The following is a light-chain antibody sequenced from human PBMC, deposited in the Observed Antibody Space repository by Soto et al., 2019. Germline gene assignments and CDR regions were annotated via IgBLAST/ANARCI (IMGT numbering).Light chain of an antibody. CDR1: SGHSSYI. Sequence: QSVLTQSSSASAYLGSSVKLTCTLSSGHSSYIIAWHQQQPGKAPRYLMKLEGSGSYNKGSGVPDRFSGSSSGADRYLTISNLQSEDEAEYYCETWDSNTRVFGGGTEVTVL. J-gene: IGLJ2*01. V-gene: IGLV4-60*03. CDR3: ETWDSNTRV. CDR2: LEGSGSY.